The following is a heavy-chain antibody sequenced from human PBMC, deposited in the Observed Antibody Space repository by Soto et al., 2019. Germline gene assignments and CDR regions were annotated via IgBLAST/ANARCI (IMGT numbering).Heavy chain of an antibody. V-gene: IGHV3-21*01. CDR3: ASWMSGPFDY. J-gene: IGHJ4*02. Sequence: GGSLRLSCAASGFTFSSYSMNWVRQAPGKGLEWVSSISSSSSYIXYADSVKGRFTISRDNAKNSLYLQMNSLRAEDTAVYYCASWMSGPFDYGGQGTLVTVSS. CDR2: ISSSSSYI. D-gene: IGHD5-12*01. CDR1: GFTFSSYS.